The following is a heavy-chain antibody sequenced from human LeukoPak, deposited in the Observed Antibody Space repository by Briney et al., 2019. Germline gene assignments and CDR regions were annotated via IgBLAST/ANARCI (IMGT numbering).Heavy chain of an antibody. J-gene: IGHJ3*01. CDR3: ARKGFVESTGWRGAFDV. V-gene: IGHV4-34*01. CDR1: RGSFSGYF. CDR2: MNDSGST. D-gene: IGHD2-8*02. Sequence: PSETLSLTCDVYRGSFSGYFWSWIRQTPGKGLEWFGEMNDSGSTNYNPSLKSRVTISVAVSKNQYSLRLTSVTAADTAVYYCARKGFVESTGWRGAFDVWGQGTMVTVSS.